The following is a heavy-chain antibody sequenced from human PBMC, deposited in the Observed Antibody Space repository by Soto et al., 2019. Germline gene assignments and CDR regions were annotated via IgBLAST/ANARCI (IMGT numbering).Heavy chain of an antibody. Sequence: PSETLCLTCTVSGYSISSYYCSWIRQPPGKGLEWIGYIYYRGSTYYNPFFKSRVTISVDTSKNQFSLKLSSVTAADTAVYYCARRGYYAISAFDIWGQGTMVTVSS. J-gene: IGHJ3*02. CDR2: IYYRGST. CDR3: ARRGYYAISAFDI. CDR1: GYSISSYY. V-gene: IGHV4-59*08. D-gene: IGHD2-8*01.